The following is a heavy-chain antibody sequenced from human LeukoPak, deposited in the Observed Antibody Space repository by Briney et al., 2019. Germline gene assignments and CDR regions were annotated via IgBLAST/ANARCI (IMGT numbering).Heavy chain of an antibody. V-gene: IGHV1-69*04. D-gene: IGHD3-9*01. CDR1: GGTFTNYA. CDR3: ARGGGVDILTGFQY. Sequence: SVKVSCKASGGTFTNYAINWVRQAPGQGLEWMGRIIHILDVTNYAQKFQGRVTITADQSTSKAYMELSSLRSEDTAVYYCARGGGVDILTGFQYWGQGTLVTVSS. CDR2: IIHILDVT. J-gene: IGHJ4*02.